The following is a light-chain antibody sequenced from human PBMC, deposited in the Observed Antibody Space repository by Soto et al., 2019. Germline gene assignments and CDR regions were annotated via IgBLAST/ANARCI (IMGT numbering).Light chain of an antibody. CDR2: GAS. CDR1: QSVRSTF. J-gene: IGKJ2*01. Sequence: EVVLTQSPGTLSLSPGERVTLSRRTSQSVRSTFLAWYQQKPGQAPRPLIYGASTRATGIPDRFSGSGSGTDFTLTISRLEPEDFAVYYCQQYDTSPPTYTFGQGTKLEIK. CDR3: QQYDTSPPTYT. V-gene: IGKV3-20*01.